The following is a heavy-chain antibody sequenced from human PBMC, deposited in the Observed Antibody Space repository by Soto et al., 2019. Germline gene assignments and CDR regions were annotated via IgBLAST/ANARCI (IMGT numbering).Heavy chain of an antibody. J-gene: IGHJ4*02. Sequence: PGGSLRLSCAASGFTFSSYGMHWVRQAPGKGLEWVAVISYDGSNKYYADSVKGRFTISRDNSKNTLYLQMNSLRAEDTAVYYCAKAAHFSCGGDCYSIGYWGQGTLVTVSS. CDR2: ISYDGSNK. CDR1: GFTFSSYG. CDR3: AKAAHFSCGGDCYSIGY. V-gene: IGHV3-30*18. D-gene: IGHD2-21*01.